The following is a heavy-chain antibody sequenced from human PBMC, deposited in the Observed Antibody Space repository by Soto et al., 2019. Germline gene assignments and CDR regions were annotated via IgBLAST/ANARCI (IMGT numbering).Heavy chain of an antibody. J-gene: IGHJ5*02. Sequence: PXDSLTISGTASGYSFTTYWISLVRQMRGKGLEWMGRIDPSDSHANYSPSFQGHVIMSVDKSINTAYLQWTGLKTSDTAIYFCARRAIRGQRRGGDWFDPWGQGSLVTVSS. CDR3: ARRAIRGQRRGGDWFDP. D-gene: IGHD3-10*01. CDR1: GYSFTTYW. CDR2: IDPSDSHA. V-gene: IGHV5-10-1*01.